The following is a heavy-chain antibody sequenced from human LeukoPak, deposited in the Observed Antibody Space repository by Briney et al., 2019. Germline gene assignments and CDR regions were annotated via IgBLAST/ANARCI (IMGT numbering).Heavy chain of an antibody. V-gene: IGHV1-24*01. CDR1: GYTLTELS. CDR3: ATRPTYWGIAVAGAGEGVYFDY. Sequence: ASVKVSCKVSGYTLTELSMHWVRQAPGKGLEWMGGFDPEDGETIYAQKFQGRVTMTEDTSTDTAYMELSSLRHEDTAVYYCATRPTYWGIAVAGAGEGVYFDYWGQGTLVTVSS. J-gene: IGHJ4*02. CDR2: FDPEDGET. D-gene: IGHD6-19*01.